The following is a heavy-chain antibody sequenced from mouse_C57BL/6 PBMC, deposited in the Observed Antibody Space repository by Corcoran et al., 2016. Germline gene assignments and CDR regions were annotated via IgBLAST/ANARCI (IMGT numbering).Heavy chain of an antibody. Sequence: EVQLQQSGPELVKPGASVKIPCKASGYTFTDYNMDWVKQSHGKSLEWIGDINPNNGGTIYNQKFKGKATLTVDKSSSTAYMELRSLTSEDTAVYYCARDDGSSGFDYWGQGTTLTVSS. CDR3: ARDDGSSGFDY. D-gene: IGHD1-1*01. J-gene: IGHJ2*01. CDR1: GYTFTDYN. V-gene: IGHV1-18*01. CDR2: INPNNGGT.